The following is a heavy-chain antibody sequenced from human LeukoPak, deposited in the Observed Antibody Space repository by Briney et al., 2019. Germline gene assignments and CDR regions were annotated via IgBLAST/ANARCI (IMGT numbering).Heavy chain of an antibody. J-gene: IGHJ5*02. CDR1: GGSISSGNHY. D-gene: IGHD5-12*01. CDR3: ARLSVARGGWFDP. V-gene: IGHV4-39*01. Sequence: PSETLSLTCNVSGGSISSGNHYWGYIRQPPGKGLEWIGSICFAGNTYYNPSLKSRVIISVDTSKNQFSLKLSSATAADTAVYYCARLSVARGGWFDPWGQGTLVTVSS. CDR2: ICFAGNT.